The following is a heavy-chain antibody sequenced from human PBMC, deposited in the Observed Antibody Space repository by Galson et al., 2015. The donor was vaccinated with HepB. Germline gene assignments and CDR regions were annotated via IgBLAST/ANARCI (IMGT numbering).Heavy chain of an antibody. Sequence: QSGAEVKKPGESLRISCKGSGYSFTTYWIAWVRQMPGKGLEWMGFIYPGDSQSRYSPSFQGQVTMSADTSISTAYLQWSSLRASDTAIYYCARQGADPGTDWLGPWGQGTLVTVSS. V-gene: IGHV5-51*01. CDR3: ARQGADPGTDWLGP. CDR2: IYPGDSQS. J-gene: IGHJ5*02. CDR1: GYSFTTYW. D-gene: IGHD6-13*01.